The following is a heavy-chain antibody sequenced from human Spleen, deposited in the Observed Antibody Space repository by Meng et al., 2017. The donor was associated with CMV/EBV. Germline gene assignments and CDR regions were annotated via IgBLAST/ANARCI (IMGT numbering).Heavy chain of an antibody. J-gene: IGHJ4*02. Sequence: GGSLRLSCATSGFTFKNYDMNWVRQAPGKGLEWLAFIRYDGSIKYNVDSAKGRFTISRDNSENTLYLQMNSLRIEDTALYYCARVRYAYSPLAFWGQGTLVTVSS. CDR3: ARVRYAYSPLAF. D-gene: IGHD5-24*01. CDR1: GFTFKNYD. CDR2: IRYDGSIK. V-gene: IGHV3-30*02.